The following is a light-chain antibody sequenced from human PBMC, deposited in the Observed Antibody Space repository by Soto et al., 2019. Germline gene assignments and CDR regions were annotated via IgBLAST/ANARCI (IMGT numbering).Light chain of an antibody. CDR3: QQSYSTPRT. V-gene: IGKV1-39*01. CDR2: AAS. Sequence: DIQMTQSPSSLSASVGDRVTITCRASQSISSYLNWYQQKPGKAPKLLIYAASRLQSGVPPRFSGSGSGTDFTLTISSLQPEDFATYYCQQSYSTPRTFGQGTKVEIK. J-gene: IGKJ1*01. CDR1: QSISSY.